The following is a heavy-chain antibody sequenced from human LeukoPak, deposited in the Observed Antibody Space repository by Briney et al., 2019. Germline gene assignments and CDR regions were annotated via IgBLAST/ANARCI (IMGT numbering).Heavy chain of an antibody. V-gene: IGHV1-69*13. Sequence: SVKVSCKASGGTFSSYAISWVRQAPGQGLEWMEGIIPIFGTANYAQKFQGRVTITADESTSTAYMELSSLRSEDTAVYYCAGSRDGYNYFFDYWGQGTLVTVSS. CDR1: GGTFSSYA. J-gene: IGHJ4*02. CDR2: IIPIFGTA. CDR3: AGSRDGYNYFFDY. D-gene: IGHD5-24*01.